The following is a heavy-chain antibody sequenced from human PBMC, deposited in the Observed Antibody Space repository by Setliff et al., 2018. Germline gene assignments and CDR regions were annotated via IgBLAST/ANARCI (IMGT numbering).Heavy chain of an antibody. CDR1: GFTFSTYS. J-gene: IGHJ4*02. CDR3: AKGLRSGSTTQPFD. Sequence: LRLSCAASGFTFSTYSMSWVRQAPGKGLEWVSRITGSGGGTYYADSVKGRFTISRDNSKNTVYLQMNNLRAEDTAVYYCAKGLRSGSTTQPFDWGQGTLVTVSS. CDR2: ITGSGGGT. D-gene: IGHD1-26*01. V-gene: IGHV3-23*01.